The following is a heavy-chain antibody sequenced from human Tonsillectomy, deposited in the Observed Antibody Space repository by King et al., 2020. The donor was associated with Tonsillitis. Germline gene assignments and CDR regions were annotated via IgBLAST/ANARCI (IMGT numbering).Heavy chain of an antibody. CDR3: ARSDYYDSSGYSVSDAFDI. V-gene: IGHV3-48*04. D-gene: IGHD3-22*01. CDR1: GFTFGTYS. CDR2: ISSSSSTI. Sequence: VQLVESGGGLVQPGGSLRLSCAASGFTFGTYSMSWVRQAPGKGLEWVSFISSSSSTIYYADSVKGRFTISRDNAKDSLYLQMNSLRAEDTAVYYCARSDYYDSSGYSVSDAFDIWGQGTMVTVSS. J-gene: IGHJ3*02.